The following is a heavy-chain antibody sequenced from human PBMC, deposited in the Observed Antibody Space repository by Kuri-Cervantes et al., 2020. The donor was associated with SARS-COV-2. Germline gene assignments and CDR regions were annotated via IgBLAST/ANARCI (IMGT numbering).Heavy chain of an antibody. CDR3: ARGRYDFDY. J-gene: IGHJ4*02. V-gene: IGHV3-48*01. Sequence: GGSLRLSCAASGFTFSSYSMNWVRQAPGKGLEWVSYISSSSSTIYCADSVKGRFTISRDNAKNSLYLQMNSLRAEDTAVYYCARGRYDFDYWGQGTLVTVSS. CDR1: GFTFSSYS. CDR2: ISSSSSTI. D-gene: IGHD3-22*01.